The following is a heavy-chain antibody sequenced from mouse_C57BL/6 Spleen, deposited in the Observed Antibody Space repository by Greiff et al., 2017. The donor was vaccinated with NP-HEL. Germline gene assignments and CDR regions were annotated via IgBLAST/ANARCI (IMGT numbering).Heavy chain of an antibody. D-gene: IGHD1-1*01. Sequence: QVQLQQSGAELVRPGASVTLSCKASGYTFTDYEMHWVKQTPVHGLEWIGAIDPETGGTAYNQKFKGQAILTADKSSSTAYMELRSLTSEDSAVYYCLLLLRSRDYWGQGTTLTVSS. V-gene: IGHV1-15*01. CDR1: GYTFTDYE. J-gene: IGHJ2*01. CDR2: IDPETGGT. CDR3: LLLLRSRDY.